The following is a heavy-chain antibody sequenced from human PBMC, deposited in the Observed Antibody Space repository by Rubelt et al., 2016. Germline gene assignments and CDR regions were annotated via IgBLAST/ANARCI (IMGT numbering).Heavy chain of an antibody. CDR3: AKEYYYGSDFNWFDP. D-gene: IGHD3-10*01. V-gene: IGHV3-23*04. CDR2: IGGSGGST. CDR1: GFTFSSYA. Sequence: EVQLVESGGIVVLPGDSLRLSCAASGFTFSSYAMSWVRQAPGKGLEWVSAIGGSGGSTYYADSGKGRFTISRDNSKKTLYLQMNSLRAEDTAVYYCAKEYYYGSDFNWFDPWGQGTLVTVSS. J-gene: IGHJ5*02.